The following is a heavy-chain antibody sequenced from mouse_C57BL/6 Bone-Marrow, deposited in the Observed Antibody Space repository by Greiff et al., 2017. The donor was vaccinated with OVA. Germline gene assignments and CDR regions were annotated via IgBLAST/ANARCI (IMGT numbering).Heavy chain of an antibody. D-gene: IGHD1-1*01. V-gene: IGHV5-6*01. Sequence: EVKVVESGGDLVKPGGSLKLSCAASGFTFSSYGMSWVRQTPDKRLEWVATISSGGSYTYYPDSVKGRFTISRDNAKNTLYLQMSSLKSEDTAMYYCARQTVVDLDYWGQGTTLTVSS. CDR1: GFTFSSYG. CDR2: ISSGGSYT. J-gene: IGHJ2*01. CDR3: ARQTVVDLDY.